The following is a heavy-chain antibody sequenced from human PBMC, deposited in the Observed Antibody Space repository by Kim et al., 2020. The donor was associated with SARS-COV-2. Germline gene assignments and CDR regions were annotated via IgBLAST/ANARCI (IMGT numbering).Heavy chain of an antibody. Sequence: GGSLRLSCAASGFTFSSYAMSWVRQAPGKGLEWVSAISGSGGSTYYADSVKGRFTISRDNSKNTLYLQMNSLRAEDTAVYYCAKTNLSGSQKGGYFDYWGQGTLVTVSS. CDR1: GFTFSSYA. CDR3: AKTNLSGSQKGGYFDY. D-gene: IGHD1-26*01. J-gene: IGHJ4*02. V-gene: IGHV3-23*01. CDR2: ISGSGGST.